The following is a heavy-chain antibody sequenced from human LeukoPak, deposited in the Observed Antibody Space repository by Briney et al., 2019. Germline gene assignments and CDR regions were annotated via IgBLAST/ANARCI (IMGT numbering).Heavy chain of an antibody. J-gene: IGHJ5*02. V-gene: IGHV3-30*02. Sequence: QSGGSLRLSCAASGFTFSTYGMHWVRLAPGRGLEWVAFIRHDGSDKYYADSVKGRFTISRDNSKNTVYLQMNSLRPEDTALYYCAKDPGGYQLDPWGQGTLVTVSS. CDR1: GFTFSTYG. CDR2: IRHDGSDK. CDR3: AKDPGGYQLDP. D-gene: IGHD1-26*01.